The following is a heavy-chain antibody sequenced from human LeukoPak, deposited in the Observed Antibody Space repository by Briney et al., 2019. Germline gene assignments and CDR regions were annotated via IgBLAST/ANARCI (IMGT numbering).Heavy chain of an antibody. J-gene: IGHJ4*02. Sequence: GGSLRLSCAASGFTFSSYDMHWVRQATGKGLEWVSTIGAAGEMFYPGSVKGRFTISRDDAKNSMYLQMNSLRAGDTAVYYCVRRLRGWSSGFDYWGQGILVTVPS. CDR2: IGAAGEM. CDR1: GFTFSSYD. V-gene: IGHV3-13*04. D-gene: IGHD6-19*01. CDR3: VRRLRGWSSGFDY.